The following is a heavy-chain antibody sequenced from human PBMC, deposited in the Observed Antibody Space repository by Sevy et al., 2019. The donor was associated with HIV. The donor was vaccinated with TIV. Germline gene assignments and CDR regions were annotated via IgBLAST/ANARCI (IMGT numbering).Heavy chain of an antibody. J-gene: IGHJ4*02. D-gene: IGHD6-19*01. V-gene: IGHV3-33*01. CDR3: AREHIAVAGIGYYFDY. Sequence: GESLKISCAASGFTFSGYGMHWVRQAPGKGLEWVAVIWYDGTNKYYTDSVKGRFTISRDNSKNTLYLQMNSLRAEDTAVYYCAREHIAVAGIGYYFDYWGQGTLVTVSS. CDR2: IWYDGTNK. CDR1: GFTFSGYG.